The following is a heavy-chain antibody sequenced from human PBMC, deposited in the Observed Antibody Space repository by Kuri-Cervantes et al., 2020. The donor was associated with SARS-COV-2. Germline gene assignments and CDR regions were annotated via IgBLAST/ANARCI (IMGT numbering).Heavy chain of an antibody. D-gene: IGHD3-3*01. J-gene: IGHJ2*01. V-gene: IGHV4-61*02. Sequence: SETLSLTCTVSGGSISSSSYYWSWIRQPAGKGLEWIGRIYTSGSTNYNPSLKSRVTISVDTSKNQFSLSLTSVTAADTAVYYCARPPFGVTDWYFGLWGRGILVTVSS. CDR2: IYTSGST. CDR1: GGSISSSSYY. CDR3: ARPPFGVTDWYFGL.